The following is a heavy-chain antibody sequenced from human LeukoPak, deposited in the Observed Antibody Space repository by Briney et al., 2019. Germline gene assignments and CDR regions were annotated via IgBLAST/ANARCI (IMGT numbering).Heavy chain of an antibody. CDR3: AREFREIVVVVVDYFDY. D-gene: IGHD2-15*01. CDR1: GFTFNNYW. Sequence: GGSLRLSCAASGFTFNNYWMSWVRQAPGKGLEWVANIKQDGSEKYYVDSVKGRFTISRDNAKKSLYLQMNSLRAEDTAVYYCAREFREIVVVVVDYFDYWGQGTLVTVSS. J-gene: IGHJ4*02. CDR2: IKQDGSEK. V-gene: IGHV3-7*01.